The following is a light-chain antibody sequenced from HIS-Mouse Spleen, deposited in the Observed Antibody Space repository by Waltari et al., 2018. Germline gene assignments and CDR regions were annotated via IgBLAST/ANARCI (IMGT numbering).Light chain of an antibody. CDR2: EVS. V-gene: IGLV2-8*01. CDR1: SSDVGGYNY. Sequence: QSALTQPPSASGSPGQSVTISCTGTSSDVGGYNYVSWYQHHPGKAPKLMVYEVSKLSSGVPDRFSGFKSGNTASLTVSGLQAEDEADYYCSSYAGSNNWVFGGGTKLTVL. CDR3: SSYAGSNNWV. J-gene: IGLJ3*02.